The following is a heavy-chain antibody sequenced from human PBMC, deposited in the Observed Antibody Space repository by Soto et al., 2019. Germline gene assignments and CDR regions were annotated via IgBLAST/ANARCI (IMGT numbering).Heavy chain of an antibody. Sequence: QVQLVQSGAEVKKPGSSVKVSCKASGGTFSSYAINWVRQAPGQGLEWMGEIIPIFGTANYAQKFQGRVTITAEASNITAYMALSSRRSEDTAVYYCAREVGRPSGGSQYWGHGPGVTVSS. CDR3: AREVGRPSGGSQY. J-gene: IGHJ4*01. CDR2: IIPIFGTA. V-gene: IGHV1-69*01. CDR1: GGTFSSYA. D-gene: IGHD3-16*01.